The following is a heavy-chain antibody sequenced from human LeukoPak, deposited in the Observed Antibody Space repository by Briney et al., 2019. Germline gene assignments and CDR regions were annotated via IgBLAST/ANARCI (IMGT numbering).Heavy chain of an antibody. J-gene: IGHJ4*02. CDR1: GDSVSSNSAA. CDR2: TYYRSKWYN. Sequence: SQTLSPTCVISGDSVSSNSAAWNWIRQSPSRGLEWLGRTYYRSKWYNDYALSVKSRITINPDTSKNQFSLQLNSVTPEDTAVYYCVRGGRGYCSSSSCYFDSWGQGALVTVSS. CDR3: VRGGRGYCSSSSCYFDS. V-gene: IGHV6-1*01. D-gene: IGHD2-2*01.